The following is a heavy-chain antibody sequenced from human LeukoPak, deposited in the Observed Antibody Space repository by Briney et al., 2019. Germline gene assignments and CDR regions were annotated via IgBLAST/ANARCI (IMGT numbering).Heavy chain of an antibody. V-gene: IGHV3-7*01. Sequence: GGSLRLSCAASGFTFSSYWMNWVRQAPGKGLEWVANIKEDGREKYYVDSVKGRFTISRDNAKNSLYLQMNSLRAEDMAVYYCARDQNYYHYMDVWGKGTTVTVSS. CDR1: GFTFSSYW. J-gene: IGHJ6*03. CDR3: ARDQNYYHYMDV. CDR2: IKEDGREK.